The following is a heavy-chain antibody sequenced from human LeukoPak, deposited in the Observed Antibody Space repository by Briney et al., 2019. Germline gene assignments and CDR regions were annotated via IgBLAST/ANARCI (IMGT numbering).Heavy chain of an antibody. Sequence: GRSLRLSCAASGFTFSSYAMPWVRQAPGKGLEWVAVISYDGSNKYYADSVKGRFTISRDNSKNTLYLQMNSLRAEDTAVYYCARTPYCSSTSCYEGYFDYWGQGTLVTVSS. D-gene: IGHD2-2*01. V-gene: IGHV3-30-3*01. CDR1: GFTFSSYA. CDR3: ARTPYCSSTSCYEGYFDY. J-gene: IGHJ4*02. CDR2: ISYDGSNK.